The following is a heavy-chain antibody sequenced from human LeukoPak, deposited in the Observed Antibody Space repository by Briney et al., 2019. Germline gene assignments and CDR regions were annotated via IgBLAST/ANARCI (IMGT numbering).Heavy chain of an antibody. CDR2: INPNSGGT. CDR1: VYTFTGYY. Sequence: ASVKVSCKASVYTFTGYYMHWVRQAPGQGLEWMGWINPNSGGTDYAQKFQGRVTMTRNTSISTAYMELSRLRSDDTAVYYCARDLGGIRPGSYWGQGTLVTVSS. D-gene: IGHD6-13*01. CDR3: ARDLGGIRPGSY. V-gene: IGHV1-2*02. J-gene: IGHJ4*02.